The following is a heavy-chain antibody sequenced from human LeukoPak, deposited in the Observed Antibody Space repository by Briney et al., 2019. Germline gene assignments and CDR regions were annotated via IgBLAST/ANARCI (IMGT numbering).Heavy chain of an antibody. CDR3: ARTYYDSSAYEYYFDY. CDR1: GGSISRYY. CDR2: IYYSGST. D-gene: IGHD3-22*01. J-gene: IGHJ4*02. Sequence: SETLSLTCTVPGGSISRYYWSWIRQPPGKGLEWIGYIYYSGSTNYNPSLKSRVSISIDTSKNQFSLKLRSVTAADTAVYYCARTYYDSSAYEYYFDYWGQGTLVTVSS. V-gene: IGHV4-59*08.